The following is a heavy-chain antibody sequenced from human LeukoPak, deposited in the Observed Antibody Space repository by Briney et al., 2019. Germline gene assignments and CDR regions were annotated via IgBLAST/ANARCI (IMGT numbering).Heavy chain of an antibody. Sequence: GGSLRLSCAASGFTFDDYGMSWVRQAPGKGLEWVSGINWNGGSTGYADSVKGRFTISRDNAKNSLYLQMNSLRAEDTALYYCAREVQDFWSGYSANYYYYYMDVWGKGTTVTVSS. CDR1: GFTFDDYG. D-gene: IGHD3-3*01. CDR2: INWNGGST. V-gene: IGHV3-20*04. J-gene: IGHJ6*03. CDR3: AREVQDFWSGYSANYYYYYMDV.